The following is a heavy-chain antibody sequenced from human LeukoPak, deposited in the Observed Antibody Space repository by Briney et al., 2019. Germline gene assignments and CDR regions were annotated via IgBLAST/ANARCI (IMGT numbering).Heavy chain of an antibody. CDR2: IKQDGSEK. J-gene: IGHJ4*02. CDR1: GFSFSSYW. D-gene: IGHD3-22*01. V-gene: IGHV3-7*01. Sequence: GGSLRLSCAASGFSFSSYWMSWVRQAPGKGLEWAANIKQDGSEKYYVDSVKGRFTISRDNVKNSLYLQMNSLRVEDTAVYYCARGGKFYYDSSGYPGDYWGQGTLVTVSS. CDR3: ARGGKFYYDSSGYPGDY.